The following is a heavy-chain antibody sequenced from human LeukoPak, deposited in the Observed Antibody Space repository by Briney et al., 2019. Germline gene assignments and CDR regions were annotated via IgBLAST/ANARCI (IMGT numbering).Heavy chain of an antibody. CDR3: ARGSHDYDDY. J-gene: IGHJ4*02. V-gene: IGHV4-30-4*08. Sequence: SETLSLTCTVSGGSISSGDYYWSWIHQPPGKGLEWIGYIYYSGSTYYNPSLKSRVTISVDTSKNQFSLKLSSVTAADTAVYYCARGSHDYDDYWGQGTLVTVSS. CDR2: IYYSGST. CDR1: GGSISSGDYY.